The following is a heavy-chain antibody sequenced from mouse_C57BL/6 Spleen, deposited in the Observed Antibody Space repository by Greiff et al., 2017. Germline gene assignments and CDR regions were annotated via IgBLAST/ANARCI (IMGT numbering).Heavy chain of an antibody. Sequence: VQLQQSGGGLVKPGGSLKLSCAASGFTFSDYGMNWVRQAPEKGLAWVAYISSGSSTIYYADTVKGRFTISRDNAKNTLFLQMTSLRSEDTAMYYCARGGLRRGFDGWGQGTTLTVSS. CDR1: GFTFSDYG. D-gene: IGHD2-4*01. J-gene: IGHJ2*01. V-gene: IGHV5-17*01. CDR3: ARGGLRRGFDG. CDR2: ISSGSSTI.